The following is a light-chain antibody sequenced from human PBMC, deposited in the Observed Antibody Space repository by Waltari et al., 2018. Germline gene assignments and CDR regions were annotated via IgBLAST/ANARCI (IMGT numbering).Light chain of an antibody. V-gene: IGLV2-8*01. CDR2: EVS. J-gene: IGLJ2*01. CDR3: SSYAGSNNVV. Sequence: QSALTQPPSASGSPGQSVTISCTGTSNDVGGYNYVSWYQQHPGKAPKLMIYEVSKRPSGVPYRFSGSKSGYTASLTVSGLQAEDEADYFCSSYAGSNNVVFGGGTKLTVL. CDR1: SNDVGGYNY.